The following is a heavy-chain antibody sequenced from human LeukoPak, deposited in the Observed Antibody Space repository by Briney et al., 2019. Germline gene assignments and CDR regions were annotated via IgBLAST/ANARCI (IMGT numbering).Heavy chain of an antibody. V-gene: IGHV4-59*01. D-gene: IGHD4-23*01. CDR2: IYYSGST. CDR1: GGSISSYY. Sequence: SETLSLTCTVSGGSISSYYWSWIRQPPGKGLEWIGYIYYSGSTNYNPSLKSRVTISVDTSKNQFSLKLSSATAADTAVYYCARGVGNSVFRSWYFDLWGRGTLVTVSS. J-gene: IGHJ2*01. CDR3: ARGVGNSVFRSWYFDL.